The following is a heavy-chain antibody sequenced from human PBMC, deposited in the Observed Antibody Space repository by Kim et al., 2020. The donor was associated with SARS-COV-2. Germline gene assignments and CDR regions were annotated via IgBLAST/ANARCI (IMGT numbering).Heavy chain of an antibody. J-gene: IGHJ4*02. V-gene: IGHV3-48*02. CDR1: GFTFSSYS. Sequence: GGSLRLSCAASGFTFSSYSMNWVRQAPGKGLEWVSYISSSSSTIYYADSVKGRFTISRDNAKNSLYLQMNSLRDEDTAVYYCARDRSKSSGYYEGYGYWGPGTLVTVSS. CDR3: ARDRSKSSGYYEGYGY. D-gene: IGHD3-22*01. CDR2: ISSSSSTI.